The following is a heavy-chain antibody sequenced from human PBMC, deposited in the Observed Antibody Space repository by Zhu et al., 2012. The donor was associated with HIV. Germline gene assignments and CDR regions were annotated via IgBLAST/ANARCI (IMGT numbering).Heavy chain of an antibody. CDR2: IYHSGST. D-gene: IGHD6-19*01. V-gene: IGHV4-38-2*01. Sequence: QVQLQESGPGLVKPSETLSLTCAVSGYSISSGYYWGWIRQPPGKGLEWIGSIYHSGSTYYNPSLKSRVTISVDTSKNQFSLKLSSVTAADTAVYYCVSSGRVDYWGQGTLVTVSS. CDR1: GYSISSGYY. CDR3: VSSGRVDY. J-gene: IGHJ4*02.